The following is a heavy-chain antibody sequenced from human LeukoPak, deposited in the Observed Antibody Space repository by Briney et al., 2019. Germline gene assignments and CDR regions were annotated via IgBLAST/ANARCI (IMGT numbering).Heavy chain of an antibody. CDR3: AREVARTDYGLGWFDP. J-gene: IGHJ5*02. V-gene: IGHV4-59*12. D-gene: IGHD4-17*01. CDR2: IYYSGST. Sequence: SETLSLTCTVSGGSISSYYWSWIRQPPGKGLEWIGSIYYSGSTYYNPSLKSRVTISIDTSKNQFSLKLSSVTAADTAVYYCAREVARTDYGLGWFDPWGQGTLVTVSS. CDR1: GGSISSYY.